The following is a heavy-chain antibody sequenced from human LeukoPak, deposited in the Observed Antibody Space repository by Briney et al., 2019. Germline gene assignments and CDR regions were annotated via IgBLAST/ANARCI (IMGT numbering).Heavy chain of an antibody. J-gene: IGHJ4*02. Sequence: EASVKVSCKASGYTFTSYGISWVRQAPGQGLEWMGWFNTYSGNTKYAQNLQGRVTVTTDTSTSTAYMELRSLRSDDTAVYYCVRETSISAAGTRGDNWGQGTLVTVS. CDR2: FNTYSGNT. D-gene: IGHD6-13*01. CDR3: VRETSISAAGTRGDN. CDR1: GYTFTSYG. V-gene: IGHV1-18*01.